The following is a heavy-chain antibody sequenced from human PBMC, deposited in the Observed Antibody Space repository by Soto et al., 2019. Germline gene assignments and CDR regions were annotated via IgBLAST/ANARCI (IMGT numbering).Heavy chain of an antibody. V-gene: IGHV3-23*01. D-gene: IGHD4-17*01. CDR3: AKVPDGDYGGAFDI. CDR1: GFTFSSYA. Sequence: GGSLRLSCAASGFTFSSYAMSWVRQAPGKGLEWVSAISGSGGSTYYADSVKGRFTISRDNSKNTLYLQMNSLSAEATAVYYCAKVPDGDYGGAFDIWGQGTMVTVSS. J-gene: IGHJ3*02. CDR2: ISGSGGST.